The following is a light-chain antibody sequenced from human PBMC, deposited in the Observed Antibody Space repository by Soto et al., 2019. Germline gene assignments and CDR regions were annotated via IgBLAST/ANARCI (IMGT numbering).Light chain of an antibody. CDR3: QSYDNSLSGSWV. V-gene: IGLV2-8*01. CDR2: AVD. J-gene: IGLJ3*02. CDR1: RSDVGGNDL. Sequence: QSALTQPPSASGSPGQSVTISCTGSRSDVGGNDLVSWYQQHPGKAPQLIISAVDKRPSGVPDRFSGSKSGNTASLTVSGLQAEDEADYYCQSYDNSLSGSWVFGGGTKLTVL.